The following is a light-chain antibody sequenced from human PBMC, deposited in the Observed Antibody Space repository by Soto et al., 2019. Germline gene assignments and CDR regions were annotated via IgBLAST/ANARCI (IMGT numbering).Light chain of an antibody. CDR2: KAS. CDR3: QQYNSYPWT. V-gene: IGKV1-5*03. CDR1: QSISSG. Sequence: DIQMTQSPSTLSASLGDRVTITCRASQSISSGLAWYQQKPGKATKLMIYKASSLESGVPSRFSGSGSGTEFTLTISSLQPDDFATYYCQQYNSYPWTFGQGTKVDI. J-gene: IGKJ1*01.